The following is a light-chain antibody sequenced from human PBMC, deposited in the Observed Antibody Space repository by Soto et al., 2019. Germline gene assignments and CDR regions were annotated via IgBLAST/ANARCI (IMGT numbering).Light chain of an antibody. CDR1: QSVSNNY. V-gene: IGKV3-20*01. Sequence: EMALTQSPGTLSLSPGERAALSGLASQSVSNNYLAWYQQKPGQAPRLLIYGASNRATGIPDSFSGSGSGTDFTLTISRLEPEDFAVYYCQQYGSSGTFGQGTKVDIK. J-gene: IGKJ1*01. CDR3: QQYGSSGT. CDR2: GAS.